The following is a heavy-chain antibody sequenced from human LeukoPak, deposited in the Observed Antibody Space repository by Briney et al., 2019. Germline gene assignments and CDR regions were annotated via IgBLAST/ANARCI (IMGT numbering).Heavy chain of an antibody. D-gene: IGHD3-22*01. CDR2: IIPILGIA. V-gene: IGHV1-69*04. CDR1: GGTFSSYA. CDR3: ARGYDSSGNFDY. J-gene: IGHJ4*02. Sequence: SVKVSCKASGGTFSSYAISWVRQAPGQGLEWMGRIIPILGIANYAQKFQGRVTITADKSTSTAYMELSSLRSEDTAVYYCARGYDSSGNFDYWGQGTLVTVSS.